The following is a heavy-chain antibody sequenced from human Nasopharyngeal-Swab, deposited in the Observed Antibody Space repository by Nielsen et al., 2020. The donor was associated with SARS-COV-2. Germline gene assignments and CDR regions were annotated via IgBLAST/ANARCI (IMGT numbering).Heavy chain of an antibody. Sequence: SETLSLTCTVSGGSISPYYWRWIRRPQGKGLDWIGYISYSGSTNYNPSLKSRVTISVDTSKKQFSLRLSSLTAADTAVYYCARHAPPVYYYYMDVWGKGTTVTVSS. CDR3: ARHAPPVYYYYMDV. CDR2: ISYSGST. V-gene: IGHV4-59*08. CDR1: GGSISPYY. J-gene: IGHJ6*03.